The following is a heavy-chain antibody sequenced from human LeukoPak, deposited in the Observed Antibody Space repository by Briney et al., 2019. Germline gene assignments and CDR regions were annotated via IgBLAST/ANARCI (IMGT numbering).Heavy chain of an antibody. V-gene: IGHV4-39*01. CDR3: ARLKYYYGSGSYRPRYYYYYMDV. CDR2: IYYSGST. J-gene: IGHJ6*03. D-gene: IGHD3-10*01. CDR1: GGSISSSSYY. Sequence: SETLSLTCTVSGGSISSSSYYWGWIRQPPGKGLEWIGSIYYSGSTYYNPSLKSRVTISVDTSKNQFSLKLSSVTAADTAVYYCARLKYYYGSGSYRPRYYYYYMDVWGKGTTVTVSS.